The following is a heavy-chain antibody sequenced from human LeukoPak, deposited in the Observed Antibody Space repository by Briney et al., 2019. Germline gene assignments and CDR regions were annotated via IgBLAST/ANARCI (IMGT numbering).Heavy chain of an antibody. D-gene: IGHD2-21*01. Sequence: SVKVSCKASGGTFNSYAISWVRQAPGQGLEWMGRIIPMYGTTNYAQRFQGRVTISADKSTSTAYMELSSLTSEDTAVYYCASGTHIYRGPNFFFDYWGQGTLVTVSS. J-gene: IGHJ4*02. CDR2: IIPMYGTT. V-gene: IGHV1-69*06. CDR1: GGTFNSYA. CDR3: ASGTHIYRGPNFFFDY.